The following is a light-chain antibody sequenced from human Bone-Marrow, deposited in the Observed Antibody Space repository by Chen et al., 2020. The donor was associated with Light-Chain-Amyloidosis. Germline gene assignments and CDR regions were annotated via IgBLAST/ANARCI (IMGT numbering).Light chain of an antibody. CDR2: DDS. J-gene: IGLJ2*01. Sequence: SALPHPASLPGSPGQSTTISSPATSSDVGSYNLVSWYQQHPGKVPNLMIYDDSKRPSGVSDRFSGSKSGNTASLTIAGLQAEDEDDYYCSSYAGGTTFVIFGGGTKLTVL. CDR3: SSYAGGTTFVI. CDR1: SSDVGSYNL. V-gene: IGLV2-23*02.